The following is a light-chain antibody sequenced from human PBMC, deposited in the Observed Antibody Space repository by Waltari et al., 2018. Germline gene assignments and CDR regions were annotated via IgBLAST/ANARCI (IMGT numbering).Light chain of an antibody. CDR1: HLVSRY. V-gene: IGKV3-11*01. Sequence: SRASHLVSRYVAWYQHKSGQAPRLPIYDASNRATGIPARFSGGGSGTDFTLTISSLEPEDFAVYYCQQRSDWLLTFGGGTKVEIK. J-gene: IGKJ4*01. CDR2: DAS. CDR3: QQRSDWLLT.